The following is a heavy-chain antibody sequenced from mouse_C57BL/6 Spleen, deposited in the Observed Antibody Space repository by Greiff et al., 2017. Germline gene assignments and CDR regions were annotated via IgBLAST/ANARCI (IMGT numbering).Heavy chain of an antibody. CDR1: GFTFSSYG. J-gene: IGHJ2*02. CDR2: ISSGGSYT. D-gene: IGHD1-1*01. V-gene: IGHV5-6*02. CDR3: ARHPTIVAHIDY. Sequence: EVMLVESGGDLVKPGGSLKLSCAASGFTFSSYGMSWVRQTPDKRLEWVATISSGGSYTYYPDSVKGRFTISRDNAKNTLYLQMSSLKSEDTAMYYCARHPTIVAHIDYWGQGTSLTVSS.